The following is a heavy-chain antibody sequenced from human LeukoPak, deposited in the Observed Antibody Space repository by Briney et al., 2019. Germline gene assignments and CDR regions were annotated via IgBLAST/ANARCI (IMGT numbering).Heavy chain of an antibody. V-gene: IGHV3-33*01. CDR3: ARDYYGSGSSDY. CDR2: IWYDGSNK. Sequence: GGSLRLSCAASGFTFSSYGMHWVRQAPGKGLEWVAVIWYDGSNKHYAESVKDRFTISRDNSKNTMYLQMESLRAEDTAVYYCARDYYGSGSSDYWGQGTLVTVSS. CDR1: GFTFSSYG. D-gene: IGHD3-10*01. J-gene: IGHJ4*02.